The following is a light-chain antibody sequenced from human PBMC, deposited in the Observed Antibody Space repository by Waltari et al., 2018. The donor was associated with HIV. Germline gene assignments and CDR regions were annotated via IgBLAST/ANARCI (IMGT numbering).Light chain of an antibody. CDR2: AAS. V-gene: IGKV3-20*01. Sequence: ELVLTQSPGTLSSSSGANAISSCRASQSVSSSYLAGYQQKPGQAPRLLIYAASSRATGIPDRFSGSGSWTDFTLTISRLEPEDFAVYYCQQYGSSLLFTFGPGTKVDIK. CDR1: QSVSSSY. J-gene: IGKJ3*01. CDR3: QQYGSSLLFT.